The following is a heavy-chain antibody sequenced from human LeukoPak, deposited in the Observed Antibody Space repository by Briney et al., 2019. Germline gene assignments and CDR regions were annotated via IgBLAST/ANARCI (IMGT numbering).Heavy chain of an antibody. J-gene: IGHJ4*02. CDR1: GGSFSGYY. CDR2: INHSGST. D-gene: IGHD3-10*01. V-gene: IGHV4-34*01. CDR3: ARVPYYYGSGSYYYYFDY. Sequence: SETLSPTCAVYGGSFSGYYWSWIRQPPEKGLEWIGEINHSGSTNYNPSLKSRVTISVDTSKNQFSLKLSSVTAADTAAYYCARVPYYYGSGSYYYYFDYWGQGTLVTVSS.